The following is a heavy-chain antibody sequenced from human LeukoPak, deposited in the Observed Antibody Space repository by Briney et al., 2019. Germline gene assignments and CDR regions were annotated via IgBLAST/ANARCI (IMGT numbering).Heavy chain of an antibody. D-gene: IGHD2-15*01. J-gene: IGHJ4*02. CDR1: GGSISIYY. CDR2: IYSSGST. CDR3: ARGRLQDRRGYYFDY. V-gene: IGHV4-4*07. Sequence: SETLSLTCTVSGGSISIYYWSWIRQPAGKGLEWIGRIYSSGSTNYNPSLKSRVTMSVDTSKNQFSLKLSSVTAADTAVYYCARGRLQDRRGYYFDYWGQGTLVTVSS.